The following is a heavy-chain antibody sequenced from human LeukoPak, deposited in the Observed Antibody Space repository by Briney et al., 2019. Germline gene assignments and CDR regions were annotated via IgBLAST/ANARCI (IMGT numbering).Heavy chain of an antibody. D-gene: IGHD6-13*01. Sequence: GGSLRLSCAVSGLTFSSSWMDWVRQAPGKGLEWVAVISYDGSNKYYADSVKGRFTISRDNSKNTLYLQMNSLGAEDTAVYYCAGIAAAVPFDYWGQGTLVTVSS. CDR1: GLTFSSSW. CDR3: AGIAAAVPFDY. V-gene: IGHV3-30-3*01. J-gene: IGHJ4*02. CDR2: ISYDGSNK.